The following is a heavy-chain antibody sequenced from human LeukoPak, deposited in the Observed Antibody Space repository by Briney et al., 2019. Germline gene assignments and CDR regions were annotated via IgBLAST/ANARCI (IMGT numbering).Heavy chain of an antibody. D-gene: IGHD3-22*01. J-gene: IGHJ4*02. CDR1: GGSISSYY. V-gene: IGHV4-59*01. Sequence: SETLSLTCTVSGGSISSYYWSWIRQPPGKGLEWIGYIYYSGSTNYNPSLKSRVTISVDTSKNQFSLKLSSMTAADTAVYYCARVGGYYDSSGYFDYWGQGTLVTVSS. CDR2: IYYSGST. CDR3: ARVGGYYDSSGYFDY.